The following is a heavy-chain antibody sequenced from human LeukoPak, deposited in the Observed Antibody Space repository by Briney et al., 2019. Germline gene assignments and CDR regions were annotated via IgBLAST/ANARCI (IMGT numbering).Heavy chain of an antibody. CDR2: INPNSGGT. CDR1: GYTFTGYY. V-gene: IGHV1-2*02. Sequence: ASVKVSCKASGYTFTGYYMHWVRQAPGQGLEWMGWINPNSGGTNYAQKFQGRVTTTRDTSISTAYMELSRLRSDDTAVYYCARAQDYYDSSGYPDYWGQGTLVTVSS. J-gene: IGHJ4*02. CDR3: ARAQDYYDSSGYPDY. D-gene: IGHD3-22*01.